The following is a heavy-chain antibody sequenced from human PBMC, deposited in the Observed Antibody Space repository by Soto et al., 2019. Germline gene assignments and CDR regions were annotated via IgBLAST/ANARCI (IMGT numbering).Heavy chain of an antibody. CDR1: GFTFSSYA. J-gene: IGHJ4*02. D-gene: IGHD3-16*02. CDR3: AKKGNYDYVWGSYRYTGLDYYFDY. CDR2: ISGSGGST. V-gene: IGHV3-23*01. Sequence: GGSLRLSCAASGFTFSSYAMSWVRQAPGKGLEWVSAISGSGGSTYYADSVKGRFTISRDNSKNTLYLQMNSLRAEDTAVYYCAKKGNYDYVWGSYRYTGLDYYFDYWGQGTLVTVSS.